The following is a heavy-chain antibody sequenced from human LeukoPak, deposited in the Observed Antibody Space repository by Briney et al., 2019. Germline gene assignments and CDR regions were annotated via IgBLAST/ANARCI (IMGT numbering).Heavy chain of an antibody. CDR3: AREAGGPTVTTHLDY. CDR1: GFTFSSYG. J-gene: IGHJ4*02. Sequence: GGSLRLSCAASGFTFSSYGMHWVRQAPGKGLEWVAFIRYDGSNKYYADSVKGRFTISRDNAKNSLYLQMNSLRAEDTAVYYCAREAGGPTVTTHLDYWGQGTLVTVSS. CDR2: IRYDGSNK. V-gene: IGHV3-30*02. D-gene: IGHD4-17*01.